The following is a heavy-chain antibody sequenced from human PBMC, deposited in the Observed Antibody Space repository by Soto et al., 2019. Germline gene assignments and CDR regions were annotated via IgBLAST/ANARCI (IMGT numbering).Heavy chain of an antibody. D-gene: IGHD3-22*01. CDR2: FDPEDGET. CDR1: GYTLTELS. Sequence: ASVKVSCKVSGYTLTELSMHWVRQAPGKGLEWMGGFDPEDGETIYAQKFQGRVTMTEDTSTDTAYMELSSLRSEDTAVYYCATDPYYYDSSGYQNYWGQGTLVTVSS. V-gene: IGHV1-24*01. J-gene: IGHJ4*02. CDR3: ATDPYYYDSSGYQNY.